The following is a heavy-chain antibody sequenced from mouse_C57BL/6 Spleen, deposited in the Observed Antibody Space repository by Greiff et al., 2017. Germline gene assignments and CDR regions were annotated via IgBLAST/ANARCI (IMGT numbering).Heavy chain of an antibody. D-gene: IGHD1-1*01. CDR1: GFSLTSYG. V-gene: IGHV2-2*01. CDR2: IWSGGST. CDR3: ARISGSSNYYAMDY. Sequence: VKLVESGPGLVQPSQSLSITCTVSGFSLTSYGVHWVRQSPGKGLEWLGVIWSGGSTDYNAAFISRLSISKDNSKSQVFFKMNSLQADDTAIYYCARISGSSNYYAMDYWGQGTSVTVSS. J-gene: IGHJ4*01.